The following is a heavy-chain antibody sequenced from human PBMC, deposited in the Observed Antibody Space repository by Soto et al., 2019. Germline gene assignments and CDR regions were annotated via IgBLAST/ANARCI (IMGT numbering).Heavy chain of an antibody. Sequence: SETLSLTCVVSGAYISGADSYWFWIRKHTGKGLEWIGYIAYSGDTHYNPSLRRRVTISADRSEHKFSLPLKSVSAAATAVHLGARDLERSAIGPGCQGTSVTVSS. CDR3: ARDLERSAIGP. V-gene: IGHV4-31*11. CDR1: GAYISGADSY. J-gene: IGHJ5*02. CDR2: IAYSGDT. D-gene: IGHD3-3*01.